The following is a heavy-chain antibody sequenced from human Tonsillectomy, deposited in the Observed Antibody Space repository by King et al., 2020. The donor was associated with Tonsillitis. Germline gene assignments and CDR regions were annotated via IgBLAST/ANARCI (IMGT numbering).Heavy chain of an antibody. Sequence: QLVQSGADVKKPGASVKVSCKASGYAFSNYGITWVRQAPGQRLEWMGWISGYNGASTYAQKLQDRGTMTTDTSPSTPHMELRNLGSDDTAVYYCARDSRADFRSGYYYDYWGQASLLTVSS. V-gene: IGHV1-18*01. CDR1: GYAFSNYG. CDR3: ARDSRADFRSGYYYDY. J-gene: IGHJ4*02. D-gene: IGHD3-3*01. CDR2: ISGYNGAS.